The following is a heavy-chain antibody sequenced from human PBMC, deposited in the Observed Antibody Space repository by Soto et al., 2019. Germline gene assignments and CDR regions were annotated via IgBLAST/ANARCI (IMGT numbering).Heavy chain of an antibody. CDR3: AREQWPTGYGMDV. CDR1: GNIFANSW. J-gene: IGHJ6*02. D-gene: IGHD6-19*01. Sequence: PGESLKISCKGSGNIFANSWIGWVRQMSGKGPEWMGIIHPGDSDTRYSPSFQGQVTISADKSIITAYLQWSSLKASDTAMYYCAREQWPTGYGMDVWGQGTTVTVSS. V-gene: IGHV5-51*01. CDR2: IHPGDSDT.